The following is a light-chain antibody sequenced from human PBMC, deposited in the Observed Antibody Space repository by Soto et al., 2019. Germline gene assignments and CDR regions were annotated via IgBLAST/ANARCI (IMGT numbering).Light chain of an antibody. Sequence: QPVLTQPPSVSGAPGQRVTISCTGSRSNIGAGYGVHWYQQLPGTAPKLLIYGNSNRPSGVPDRISGSKSGTSASLAITGLQAEDEADYYCQSYDSSLSGWVFGGGTQLTVL. V-gene: IGLV1-40*01. CDR3: QSYDSSLSGWV. J-gene: IGLJ7*01. CDR2: GNS. CDR1: RSNIGAGYG.